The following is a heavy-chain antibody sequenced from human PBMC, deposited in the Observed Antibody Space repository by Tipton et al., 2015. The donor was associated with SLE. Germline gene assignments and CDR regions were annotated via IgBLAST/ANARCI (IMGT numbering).Heavy chain of an antibody. CDR1: GFSVSSGYY. D-gene: IGHD1-26*01. CDR2: VNPDTGGT. CDR3: ARDRSRSGSDVFDY. J-gene: IGHJ4*01. V-gene: IGHV1-46*01. Sequence: CSVSGFSVSSGYYWGWIRQPPGKGLEWMGIVNPDTGGTSYAQRFQGRVTVTADTSSSTVYVELSSLRFDDTAVYYCARDRSRSGSDVFDYWGHGSLVTVSS.